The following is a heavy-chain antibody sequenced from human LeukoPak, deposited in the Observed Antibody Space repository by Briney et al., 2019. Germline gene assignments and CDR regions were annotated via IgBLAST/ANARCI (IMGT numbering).Heavy chain of an antibody. CDR2: IYESGSP. Sequence: PSETLSLTCAVSGYSINSDYSWGWLRQSPDKGLERIGNIYESGSPHNKPSLKRRFSISVDTSKNQFSLKVTSVTAADTAVYYCARFYYYDTTGYPYYYMYVWGKGTTVTVSS. D-gene: IGHD3-22*01. CDR1: GYSINSDYS. V-gene: IGHV4-38-2*01. J-gene: IGHJ6*03. CDR3: ARFYYYDTTGYPYYYMYV.